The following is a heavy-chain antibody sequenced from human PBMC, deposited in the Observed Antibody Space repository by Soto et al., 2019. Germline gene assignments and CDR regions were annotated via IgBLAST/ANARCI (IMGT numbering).Heavy chain of an antibody. CDR2: TFSNDEK. Sequence: QVTLKESGPVLVKPTETLTLTCTVSGFSLSNARMGVSWIRQPPGKALEWLSHTFSNDEKSYRTSLKSRLTTSKDTSKSQVVLTMTNMDPVDTATYYCALILFRGVIRWFDPWGQGTLVTVSS. CDR1: GFSLSNARMG. CDR3: ALILFRGVIRWFDP. D-gene: IGHD3-10*01. J-gene: IGHJ5*02. V-gene: IGHV2-26*01.